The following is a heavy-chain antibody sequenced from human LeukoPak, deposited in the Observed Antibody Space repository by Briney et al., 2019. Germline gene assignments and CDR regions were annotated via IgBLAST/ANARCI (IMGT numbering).Heavy chain of an antibody. V-gene: IGHV1-18*01. J-gene: IGHJ4*02. CDR2: ISAYNGNT. CDR1: GYTFTSYG. Sequence: GASVKVSCKASGYTFTSYGISWVRQAPGQGLEWMGWISAYNGNTNYAQKLQGRVTMTTDTSTSTVYMELRSLRSDDTAVYYCARVRPLWFGEYYFDYWGQGTLVTVSS. D-gene: IGHD3-10*01. CDR3: ARVRPLWFGEYYFDY.